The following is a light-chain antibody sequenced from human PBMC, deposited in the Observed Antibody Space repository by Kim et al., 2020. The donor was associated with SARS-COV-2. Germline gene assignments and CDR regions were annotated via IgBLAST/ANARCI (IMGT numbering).Light chain of an antibody. CDR1: GGSIDSNY. CDR3: QSYDRNNVV. Sequence: NFMLTQPHSVSESPGKTVTISCTRTGGSIDSNYVHWYQQRPGSVPTIVIYEDDQRPSGVLDRFSGSIDSSSNSASLTISGLRSEDEADYYCQSYDRNNVVFGGGTQLTVL. V-gene: IGLV6-57*04. J-gene: IGLJ2*01. CDR2: EDD.